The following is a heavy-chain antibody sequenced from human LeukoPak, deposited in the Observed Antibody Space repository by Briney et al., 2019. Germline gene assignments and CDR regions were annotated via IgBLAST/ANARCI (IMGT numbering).Heavy chain of an antibody. V-gene: IGHV3-30*02. D-gene: IGHD2-2*01. Sequence: GGSLRLSCAASGFTFSSYGMHWVREAPGRWLGWGAFIREDGGNKYYADSVKGRFTISRDNSKNTLYLQMNSLRAEDTAVYYCAKDGGADIVVVPAAVGGWFDPWGQGTLVTVSS. J-gene: IGHJ5*02. CDR1: GFTFSSYG. CDR3: AKDGGADIVVVPAAVGGWFDP. CDR2: IREDGGNK.